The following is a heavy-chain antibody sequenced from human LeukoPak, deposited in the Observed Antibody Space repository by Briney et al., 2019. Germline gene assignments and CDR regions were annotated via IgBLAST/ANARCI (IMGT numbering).Heavy chain of an antibody. J-gene: IGHJ6*03. Sequence: SETLSLTCAVYGGSFSGYCWSWIRQPPGKGLEWIGEINHSGSTNYNPSLKSRVTISVDTSKNQFSLKLSSVTAADTAVYYCARVSPRNYYDSSGYPNTRRGPYYYYYMDVWGKGTTVTVSS. CDR1: GGSFSGYC. CDR2: INHSGST. D-gene: IGHD3-22*01. CDR3: ARVSPRNYYDSSGYPNTRRGPYYYYYMDV. V-gene: IGHV4-34*01.